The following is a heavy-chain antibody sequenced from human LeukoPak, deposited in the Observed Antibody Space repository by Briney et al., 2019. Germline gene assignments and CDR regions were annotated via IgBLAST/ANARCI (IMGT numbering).Heavy chain of an antibody. V-gene: IGHV4-4*07. CDR1: GASISSYS. Sequence: SETLSLTCTVSGASISSYSWSWIRQPAGKGLEWIGRIYTSGSTNYNPSLKSRVSMSVDTSKNQFSLKLSSVTAADTAVYYCARGTWGSQYYYYYAMDVWGQGTTVTVSS. CDR3: ARGTWGSQYYYYYAMDV. J-gene: IGHJ6*02. CDR2: IYTSGST. D-gene: IGHD3-10*01.